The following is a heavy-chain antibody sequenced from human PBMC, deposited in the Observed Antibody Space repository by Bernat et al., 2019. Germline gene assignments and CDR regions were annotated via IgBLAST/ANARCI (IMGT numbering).Heavy chain of an antibody. CDR1: GFTFSSYS. Sequence: EVQLVESGGGLVKPGGSLRLSCAASGFTFSSYSMNWVRQAPGKGLEWVSSISSSSSYIYYADSVKGRFTISRDNAKNSLYLQLNSLRAEDTAVYYCASVPIAVAGNDCWGQGTLVTVSS. J-gene: IGHJ4*02. V-gene: IGHV3-21*01. D-gene: IGHD6-19*01. CDR2: ISSSSSYI. CDR3: ASVPIAVAGNDC.